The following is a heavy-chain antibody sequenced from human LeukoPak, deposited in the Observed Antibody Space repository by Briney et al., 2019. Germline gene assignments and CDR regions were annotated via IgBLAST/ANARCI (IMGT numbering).Heavy chain of an antibody. J-gene: IGHJ4*02. CDR1: GFTFSSYW. Sequence: GGPLRLSCAASGFTFSSYWMHWVRQAPGKGLVWVSRINSDGSSTSYADSVKGRFTISRDNSKNTLYLQMNSLRAEDTAVYYCAKDLEVVVAASDYWGQGTLVTVSS. CDR3: AKDLEVVVAASDY. D-gene: IGHD2-15*01. CDR2: INSDGSST. V-gene: IGHV3-74*01.